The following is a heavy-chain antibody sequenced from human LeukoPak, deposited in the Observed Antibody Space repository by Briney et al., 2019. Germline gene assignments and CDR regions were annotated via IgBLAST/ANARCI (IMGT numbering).Heavy chain of an antibody. CDR1: GFTFSSYA. Sequence: GGSLRLSCAASGFTFSSYAMSWVRQAPGKGLEWVSGISVSGVSTYYADSVKGRFTISRDNANNTLYLQMNSLRAEDTALYYCASEPYGDYVFDYWGQGTLVTVSS. D-gene: IGHD4-17*01. J-gene: IGHJ4*02. CDR2: ISVSGVST. CDR3: ASEPYGDYVFDY. V-gene: IGHV3-23*01.